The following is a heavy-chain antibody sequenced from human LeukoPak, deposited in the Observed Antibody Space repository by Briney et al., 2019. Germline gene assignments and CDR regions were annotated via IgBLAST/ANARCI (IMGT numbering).Heavy chain of an antibody. J-gene: IGHJ6*02. CDR2: IDPKDDST. V-gene: IGHV1-46*01. CDR1: GYTFTTYC. CDR3: ARGPYYDMDV. Sequence: ASVTVSCKASGYTFTTYCMHWVRQAPGQGLEWVGIIDPKDDSTNYAQKFQGRVTMTRDTSTSTVYMEVSSLRFEDTAVYYCARGPYYDMDVWGQGTSVTVSS.